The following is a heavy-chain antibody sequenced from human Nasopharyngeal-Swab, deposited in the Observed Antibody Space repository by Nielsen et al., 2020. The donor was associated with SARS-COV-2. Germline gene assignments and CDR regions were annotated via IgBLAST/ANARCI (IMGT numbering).Heavy chain of an antibody. Sequence: ASVKVSCKASGYTFTSYAMHWARQAPGQRLEWMGWINAGNGNTKYSQKFQGRVTITRDTSASTAYMELSSLRSEDTAVYYCARGGRITIFGVAIPERARFDPWGQGTLVTVSS. D-gene: IGHD3-3*01. CDR2: INAGNGNT. J-gene: IGHJ5*02. CDR1: GYTFTSYA. V-gene: IGHV1-3*01. CDR3: ARGGRITIFGVAIPERARFDP.